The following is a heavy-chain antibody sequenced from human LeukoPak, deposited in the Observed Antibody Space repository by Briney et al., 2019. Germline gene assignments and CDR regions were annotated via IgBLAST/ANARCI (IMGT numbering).Heavy chain of an antibody. D-gene: IGHD2-15*01. CDR3: ARGCSAGSCQKFDY. Sequence: GGSLRLSCAASGFTVSSNYMSWVRQAPGKGLEWVSVIYSGGTTYYADSVKGRFTMSRDNAKNTLYLQMNSLRAEDTAVYYCARGCSAGSCQKFDYWGQGTLVTVSS. CDR2: IYSGGTT. V-gene: IGHV3-66*01. CDR1: GFTVSSNY. J-gene: IGHJ4*02.